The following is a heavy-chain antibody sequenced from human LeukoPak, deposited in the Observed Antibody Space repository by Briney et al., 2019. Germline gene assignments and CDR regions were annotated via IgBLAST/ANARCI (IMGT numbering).Heavy chain of an antibody. Sequence: GGFLRLSCAASGFTFSSYGMHWVRQAPGKGLEWVAVIWYDGSNKYYADSVKGRFTISRDNSKNTLYLQMNSLRAEDTAVYYCARDRGIVGVPEPDYWGQGTLVTVSS. D-gene: IGHD1-26*01. CDR1: GFTFSSYG. CDR2: IWYDGSNK. J-gene: IGHJ4*02. CDR3: ARDRGIVGVPEPDY. V-gene: IGHV3-33*01.